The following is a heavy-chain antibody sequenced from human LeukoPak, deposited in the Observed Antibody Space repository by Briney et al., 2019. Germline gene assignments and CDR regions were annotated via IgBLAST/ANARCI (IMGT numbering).Heavy chain of an antibody. CDR3: ANLPL. J-gene: IGHJ4*02. V-gene: IGHV3-30*18. CDR1: GFTFSNYG. CDR2: ISYDGSNK. Sequence: PGRSLRLFCATSGFTFSNYGMHWVRQAPGKGLEWVAVISYDGSNKYYADSVKGRFTISRDNSKNTLYLQMNSLRPEDAAVYYCANLPLWGQGTLVTVSS.